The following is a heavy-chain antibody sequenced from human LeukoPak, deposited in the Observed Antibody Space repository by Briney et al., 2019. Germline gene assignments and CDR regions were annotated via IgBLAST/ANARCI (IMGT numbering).Heavy chain of an antibody. D-gene: IGHD6-13*01. V-gene: IGHV4-61*01. J-gene: IGHJ6*02. Sequence: SETLSLTCTVSGGSISSSSYYWSWIRQPPGKGLEWIGYIYYSGSTNYNPSLKSRVTISVDTSKNQFSLKLSSVTAADTAVYYCARLAAAGNYYYYGMDVWGQGTTVTVSS. CDR1: GGSISSSSYY. CDR2: IYYSGST. CDR3: ARLAAAGNYYYYGMDV.